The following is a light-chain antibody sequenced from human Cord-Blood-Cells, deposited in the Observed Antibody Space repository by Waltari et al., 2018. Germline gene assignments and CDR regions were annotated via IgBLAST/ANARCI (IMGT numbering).Light chain of an antibody. CDR3: QQSYSTPRT. Sequence: DIQMTQSPSSLSESVGDRVTITCRASQSISSYLNWYQQKPGKAPKLLIYAASSLQSGVPSRFSCSGSGTDFTLTISSLQPEDFATYYCQQSYSTPRTFGQGTKVEIK. V-gene: IGKV1-39*01. CDR2: AAS. J-gene: IGKJ1*01. CDR1: QSISSY.